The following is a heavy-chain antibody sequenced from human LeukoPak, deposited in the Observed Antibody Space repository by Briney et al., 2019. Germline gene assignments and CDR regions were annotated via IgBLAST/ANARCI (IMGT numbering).Heavy chain of an antibody. CDR1: GGSISSHY. J-gene: IGHJ4*02. CDR2: IYYSGST. CDR3: GRGELGYCSSTSCYAEDS. D-gene: IGHD2-2*01. V-gene: IGHV4-59*11. Sequence: SETLSLTCTVSGGSISSHYWSWLRQPPGKGLEWIGYIYYSGSTNYNPSLKSRVTISVNTYKNLFSLKLTSVTAADPAVYYCGRGELGYCSSTSCYAEDSWGQGTLVTVSS.